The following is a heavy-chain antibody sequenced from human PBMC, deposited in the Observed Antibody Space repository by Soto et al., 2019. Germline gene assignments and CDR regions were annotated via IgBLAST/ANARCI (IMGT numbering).Heavy chain of an antibody. J-gene: IGHJ4*02. CDR2: IDRSGRGP. V-gene: IGHV1-46*01. Sequence: QVQLVQSGAEVKKPGASVKISCKASGYTFTSHFVHWLRQAPGQGLEWMGMIDRSGRGPNYAQQVQCRVTMTSDTSTSTVYVEVSSLTFEDTAIYYCARDSRDSSGKLDYWGQPTLVTASS. D-gene: IGHD3-22*01. CDR3: ARDSRDSSGKLDY. CDR1: GYTFTSHF.